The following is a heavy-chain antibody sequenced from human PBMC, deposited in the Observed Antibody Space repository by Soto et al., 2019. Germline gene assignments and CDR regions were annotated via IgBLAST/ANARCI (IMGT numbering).Heavy chain of an antibody. V-gene: IGHV3-33*01. J-gene: IGHJ4*02. CDR1: GFNFNNSG. Sequence: QVQLVESGGGVVQPGRSLRLSCAASGFNFNNSGMHWVRQAPGKGLEWVAFIWFNGINKYYAESVKGRFAISRDNSENSLFLQMDSLRVDDTGVYYCVRDGDFSTGFGKDYWGQGTLVTVSS. CDR3: VRDGDFSTGFGKDY. D-gene: IGHD2-2*01. CDR2: IWFNGINK.